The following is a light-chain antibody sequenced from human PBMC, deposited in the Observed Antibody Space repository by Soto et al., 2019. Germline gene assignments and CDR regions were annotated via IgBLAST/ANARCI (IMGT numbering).Light chain of an antibody. CDR1: QSVSNNY. Sequence: EIVLPQSPGTLSLSPGKTATLSCRASQSVSNNYLGWYQQKPGQAPRLLIYGASSRATGIPDRFSGSGSGTDFTLTISRLEPEDFAVYYCQHYGSQWTFGQGTKVEIK. CDR2: GAS. CDR3: QHYGSQWT. J-gene: IGKJ1*01. V-gene: IGKV3-20*01.